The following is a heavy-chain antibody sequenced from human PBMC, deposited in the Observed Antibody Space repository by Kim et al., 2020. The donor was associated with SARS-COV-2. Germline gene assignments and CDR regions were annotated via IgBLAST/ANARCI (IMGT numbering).Heavy chain of an antibody. V-gene: IGHV3-9*01. D-gene: IGHD3-16*01. CDR2: ISWNSGSI. J-gene: IGHJ3*02. Sequence: GGSLRLSCAASGFTFDDYAMHWVRQAPGKGLEWVSGISWNSGSIGYADSVKGRFTISRDNAKNSLYLQMNSLRAEDTALYYCAKDLWGSPSGAFDIWGQGTMVTVSS. CDR1: GFTFDDYA. CDR3: AKDLWGSPSGAFDI.